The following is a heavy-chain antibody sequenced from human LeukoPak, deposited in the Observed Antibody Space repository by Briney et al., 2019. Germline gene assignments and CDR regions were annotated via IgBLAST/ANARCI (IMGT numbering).Heavy chain of an antibody. Sequence: SETLSLTCAVYGGSFSGYYWSWIRQPPGKGLEWIGEINHSGSTNYNPSLKSRVTISVDTSKNQFSLKLSSVTAADTAVYYCARYYYDSSGHFDPWGQGTLVTVSS. V-gene: IGHV4-34*01. J-gene: IGHJ5*02. CDR2: INHSGST. CDR3: ARYYYDSSGHFDP. CDR1: GGSFSGYY. D-gene: IGHD3-22*01.